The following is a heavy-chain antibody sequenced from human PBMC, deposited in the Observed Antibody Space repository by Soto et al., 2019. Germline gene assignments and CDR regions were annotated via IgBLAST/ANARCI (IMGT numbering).Heavy chain of an antibody. CDR1: GFTFSIDR. CDR2: IKSKTDGGTT. V-gene: IGHV3-15*01. D-gene: IGHD1-26*01. Sequence: SGFTFSIDRMSWVRQAPGKGLEWVGRIKSKTDGGTTDYEAPVKGRFTISRDDSKNTLYLQMNSLKTQDTAVYYCTGARGDFWGQGPLVTVSS. CDR3: TGARGDF. J-gene: IGHJ4*02.